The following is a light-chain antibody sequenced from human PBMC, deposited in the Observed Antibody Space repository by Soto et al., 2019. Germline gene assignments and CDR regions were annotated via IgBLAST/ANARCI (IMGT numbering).Light chain of an antibody. CDR1: SSDVGGYNY. Sequence: QSALTQPASVSGSPGQSITISCTGTSSDVGGYNYVSWYQHHPGKAPRLMIYDVSYRPPGVSNRFSGSTSGNTASLTISGLQVEDEADYYCSSYAHSTTLLLGGGTKLTVL. J-gene: IGLJ2*01. V-gene: IGLV2-14*03. CDR2: DVS. CDR3: SSYAHSTTLL.